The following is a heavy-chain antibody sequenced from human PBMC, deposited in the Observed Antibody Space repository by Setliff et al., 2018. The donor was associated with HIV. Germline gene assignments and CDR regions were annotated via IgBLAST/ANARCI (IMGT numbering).Heavy chain of an antibody. V-gene: IGHV4-4*07. Sequence: PSETLSRTCTVSGGSISIYYWRWIRQLHGEGLEWIGRISAGRYTYYNPSLQSRVTMSVDMSENQFSLKLSSVTAADTAIYYCARDRSGTSYAGDDAFDIWVQGTMVTVSS. D-gene: IGHD3-3*01. CDR3: ARDRSGTSYAGDDAFDI. J-gene: IGHJ3*02. CDR2: ISAGRYT. CDR1: GGSISIYY.